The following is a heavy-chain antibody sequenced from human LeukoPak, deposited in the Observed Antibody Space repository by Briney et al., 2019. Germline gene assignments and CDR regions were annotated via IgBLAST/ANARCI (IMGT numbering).Heavy chain of an antibody. J-gene: IGHJ3*01. CDR1: GYTFTGYY. CDR3: ARIRDGYNDAYDL. V-gene: IGHV1-2*02. D-gene: IGHD5-24*01. Sequence: GASVKVSCKASGYTFTGYYMHWVRQAPGQGLEWMGWINPNSGGTNYAQKFQGRVTMTRDTSISTAYMELSRLRSEDTAIYYCARIRDGYNDAYDLWGQGTVVTVPS. CDR2: INPNSGGT.